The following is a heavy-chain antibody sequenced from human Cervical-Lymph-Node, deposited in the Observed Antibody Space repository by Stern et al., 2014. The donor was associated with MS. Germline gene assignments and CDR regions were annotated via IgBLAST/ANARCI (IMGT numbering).Heavy chain of an antibody. V-gene: IGHV1-69*12. CDR2: IIPLFGTA. J-gene: IGHJ6*02. CDR3: ASSVGELTPEAV. Sequence: VQLVQSGAEVKKPGSSVRVSCKASGGIFSSFAISWVRQAPGQGLEWMGGIIPLFGTANYAQKFQGRVTIPADDSTTTAYMEVSSLRYEDTAVYYCASSVGELTPEAVWGQGTTVTVFS. D-gene: IGHD3-10*01. CDR1: GGIFSSFA.